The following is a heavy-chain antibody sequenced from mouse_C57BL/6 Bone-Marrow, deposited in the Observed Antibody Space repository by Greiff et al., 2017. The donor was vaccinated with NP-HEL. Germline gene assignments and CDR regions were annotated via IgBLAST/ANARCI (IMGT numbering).Heavy chain of an antibody. CDR2: ISDGGSYT. D-gene: IGHD1-1*01. Sequence: DVKLVESGGGLVKPGGSLKLSCAASGFTFSSYAMSWVRQTPEKRLEWVATISDGGSYTYYPDNVKGRFTISRDNAKNNLYLQMSHLKSEDTAMYYCATFITTVVALYYYAMDYWGQGTSVTVSS. J-gene: IGHJ4*01. CDR3: ATFITTVVALYYYAMDY. CDR1: GFTFSSYA. V-gene: IGHV5-4*03.